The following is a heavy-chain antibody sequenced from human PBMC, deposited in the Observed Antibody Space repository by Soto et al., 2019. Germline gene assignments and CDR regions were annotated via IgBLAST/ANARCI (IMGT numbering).Heavy chain of an antibody. CDR1: GHSINSDYY. V-gene: IGHV4-38-2*02. J-gene: IGHJ4*02. Sequence: SETLSLTCTVAGHSINSDYYWGWIRQPPGKGLEWIGSIYPGGGTYYNPSLKSRVTISIDTSKNQFSLRLTSVTAADTAMYYCARNGYYPLGMINLFHSCGEGTLVTIYS. D-gene: IGHD3-10*01. CDR3: ARNGYYPLGMINLFHS. CDR2: IYPGGGT.